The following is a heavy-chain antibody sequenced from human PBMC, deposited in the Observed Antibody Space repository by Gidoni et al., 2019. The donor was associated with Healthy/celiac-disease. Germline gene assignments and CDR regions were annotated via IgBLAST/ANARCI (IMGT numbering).Heavy chain of an antibody. J-gene: IGHJ4*02. CDR3: ARDADSSSWYGGYFDY. Sequence: QVQLVESGGGVVKPGRSLGLYCAASGFTFSSYVRHWARQAPGKGLEWVAVILYDGSNKYYADSVKGRFTISRDNSKNTLYLQMNSLRAEDTAVYYCARDADSSSWYGGYFDYWGQGTLVTVSS. CDR1: GFTFSSYV. V-gene: IGHV3-33*01. D-gene: IGHD6-13*01. CDR2: ILYDGSNK.